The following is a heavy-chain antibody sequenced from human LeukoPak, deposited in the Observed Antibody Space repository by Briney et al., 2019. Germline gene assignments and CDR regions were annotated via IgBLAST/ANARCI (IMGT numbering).Heavy chain of an antibody. D-gene: IGHD2-2*02. CDR3: ARSLAPYTMDV. Sequence: SETLSLTCTVSGGSISSYYWSWIRQPPGTGLEWIGYIYYSGSTYYNPSLQSRVIISVDTSENQFSLKLTSVTAADTAVYYCARSLAPYTMDVWGKGTTVTVSS. CDR2: IYYSGST. CDR1: GGSISSYY. J-gene: IGHJ6*04. V-gene: IGHV4-59*06.